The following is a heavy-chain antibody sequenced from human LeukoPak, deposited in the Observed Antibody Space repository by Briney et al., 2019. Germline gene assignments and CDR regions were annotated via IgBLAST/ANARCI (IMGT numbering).Heavy chain of an antibody. V-gene: IGHV3-21*01. J-gene: IGHJ4*02. CDR1: GFTFSSYS. D-gene: IGHD4-23*01. CDR3: VNDYGGNPRHY. CDR2: ISSSSSYI. Sequence: GGSLRLSCAASGFTFSSYSMNWVRQAPGKGLEWVSSISSSSSYIYYADSVKGRSTISRDNAKNSLYLQMNSLRAEDTAVYYCVNDYGGNPRHYWGQGTLVTVSS.